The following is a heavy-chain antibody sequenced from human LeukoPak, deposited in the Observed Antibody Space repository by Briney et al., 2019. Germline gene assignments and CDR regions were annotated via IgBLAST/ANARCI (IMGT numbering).Heavy chain of an antibody. CDR2: ISTYNGDT. Sequence: ASVTVSCMASGYTLTSYGITWVRQAPGQGVEWMGWISTYNGDTNYAQKLQGRVTITTDTSTSTAYMELRSLRSDDTAVYYCARDGNDYGDYWGQGTLVTVSS. V-gene: IGHV1-18*01. CDR1: GYTLTSYG. CDR3: ARDGNDYGDY. J-gene: IGHJ4*02.